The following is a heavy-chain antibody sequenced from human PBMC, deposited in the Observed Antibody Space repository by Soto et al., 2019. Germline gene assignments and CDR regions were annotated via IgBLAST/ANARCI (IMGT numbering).Heavy chain of an antibody. CDR2: IYSSGST. J-gene: IGHJ6*02. CDR1: GGSIGGSNYF. Sequence: SETLSLTCTVSGGSIGGSNYFWGWIRQSPGTGLEWLGTIYSSGSTYYNPSLKSRITMSLDTSKNQFSLNLGSVTAADTAVYYCTRRRVGGRGVTTKDVCGPVTTVTVSS. D-gene: IGHD3-10*01. V-gene: IGHV4-39*01. CDR3: TRRRVGGRGVTTKDV.